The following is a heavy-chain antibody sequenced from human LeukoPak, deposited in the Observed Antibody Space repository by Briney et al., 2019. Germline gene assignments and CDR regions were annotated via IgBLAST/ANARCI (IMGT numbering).Heavy chain of an antibody. V-gene: IGHV3-7*01. Sequence: PGGSLRLSCAASGFDFSTNYMTWVRQAPGKGLEWVANIKQDGSETHYVDSVKGRFTISRDNAKNSLYLQMNSLRVEDTAMYYCARGGWYSGYWGQGTWSPSPQ. CDR1: GFDFSTNY. J-gene: IGHJ4*02. D-gene: IGHD6-19*01. CDR3: ARGGWYSGY. CDR2: IKQDGSET.